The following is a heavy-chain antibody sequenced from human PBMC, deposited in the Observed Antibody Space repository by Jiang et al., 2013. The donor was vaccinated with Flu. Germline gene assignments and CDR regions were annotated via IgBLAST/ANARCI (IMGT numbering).Heavy chain of an antibody. V-gene: IGHV4-39*07. CDR2: IYYGRST. J-gene: IGHJ4*02. CDR1: GGSISSSRHY. CDR3: ARHADSGAYQLAFDS. Sequence: GSGLVKPSETLSLICTVSGGSISSSRHYWGWIRQPPGKGLEWIGSIYYGRSTYYNPSLKSRVTISVDTSENHFSLRLDSVSAADTAVYYCARHADSGAYQLAFDSWGQGTLITVSS. D-gene: IGHD4-17*01.